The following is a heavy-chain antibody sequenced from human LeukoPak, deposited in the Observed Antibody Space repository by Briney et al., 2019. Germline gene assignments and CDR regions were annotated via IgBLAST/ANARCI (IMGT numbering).Heavy chain of an antibody. CDR1: GGSISSSSYY. D-gene: IGHD2-21*01. Sequence: SETLSLTCTVSGGSISSSSYYWGWLRQPPGKGLEWIGSIYYSGSTYYNPSLKSRATISVDTSKNQFSLKLSSVTDADTAVYYCARWGGVYCGGDCPIYGGRNNWFDPWGQGTLVTVSS. V-gene: IGHV4-39*01. CDR2: IYYSGST. CDR3: ARWGGVYCGGDCPIYGGRNNWFDP. J-gene: IGHJ5*02.